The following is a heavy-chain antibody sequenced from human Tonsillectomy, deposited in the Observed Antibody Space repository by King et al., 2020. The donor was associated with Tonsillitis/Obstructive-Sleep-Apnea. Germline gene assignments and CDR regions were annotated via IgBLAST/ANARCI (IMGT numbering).Heavy chain of an antibody. V-gene: IGHV1-18*01. CDR2: SRPYDGDT. CDR1: GYTFTSYD. D-gene: IGHD3-22*01. J-gene: IGHJ1*01. CDR3: ARDYYDSSGYYHGYFQH. Sequence: QLVQSAAEVKKPGASVKVSCKASGYTFTSYDITWVRQAPGQGLEWMGWSRPYDGDTNYAQKLQGRITMTSDTSTTTAYMELRSLRSDDTAVYYCARDYYDSSGYYHGYFQHWGQGTLVTVSS.